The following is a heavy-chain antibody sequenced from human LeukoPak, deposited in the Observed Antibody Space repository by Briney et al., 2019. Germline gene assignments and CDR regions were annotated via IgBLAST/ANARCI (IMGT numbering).Heavy chain of an antibody. V-gene: IGHV1-8*01. J-gene: IGHJ4*02. CDR3: TRGSLSGSSRDY. Sequence: ASVRVSCKASGYTFTGYDINWVRQATGQGLEWMGWMNPDTGDTGYAQKFQGRVTMTRNTSIDTAYMELSGLRSEDSAVYYCTRGSLSGSSRDYCGQGTLVTVSS. CDR1: GYTFTGYD. CDR2: MNPDTGDT. D-gene: IGHD1-26*01.